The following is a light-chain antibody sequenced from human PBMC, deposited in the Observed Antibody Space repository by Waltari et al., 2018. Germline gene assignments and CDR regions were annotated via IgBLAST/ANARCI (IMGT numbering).Light chain of an antibody. Sequence: DIVMTQSPLSLAVTPGEPASISCRSSQSLLHSNIFNYLAWYLQKPGQSPQLLIYLGSSRASGVPDRFTGSGSGKDFTLKISRVEAEDVGVYYCMQALQTPFTFGGGTKVEIK. CDR3: MQALQTPFT. V-gene: IGKV2-28*01. J-gene: IGKJ4*01. CDR2: LGS. CDR1: QSLLHSNIFNY.